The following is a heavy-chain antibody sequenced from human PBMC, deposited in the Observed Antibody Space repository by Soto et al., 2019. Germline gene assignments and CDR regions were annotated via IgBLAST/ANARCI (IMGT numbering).Heavy chain of an antibody. V-gene: IGHV3-30*18. D-gene: IGHD3-10*01. Sequence: QVQLVESGGGVVQPGRSLRLSCAASGFTFSSYGMHWVRQAPGKGLEWVAVISYDGSNKYYADSVKGRFTISRDNSKNKLYLQMNSLRAEDTAVYYCAKGPVGGFGELLYLFDYWGQGTLVTVSS. CDR2: ISYDGSNK. CDR3: AKGPVGGFGELLYLFDY. CDR1: GFTFSSYG. J-gene: IGHJ4*02.